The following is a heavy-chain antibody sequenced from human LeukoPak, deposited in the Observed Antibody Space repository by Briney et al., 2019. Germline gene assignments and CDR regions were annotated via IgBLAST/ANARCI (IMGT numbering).Heavy chain of an antibody. V-gene: IGHV4-34*01. D-gene: IGHD6-13*01. CDR2: INHSGST. CDR1: GGSFSGYY. CDR3: ARDRESNWYPFLDS. Sequence: SETLSLTCAVYGGSFSGYYWSWIRQPPGKGLEWIGEINHSGSTNYNPSLKSRVTISVDTSKNQFSLKLSSVTAADTAVYYCARDRESNWYPFLDSWGQGTLVTVSS. J-gene: IGHJ4*02.